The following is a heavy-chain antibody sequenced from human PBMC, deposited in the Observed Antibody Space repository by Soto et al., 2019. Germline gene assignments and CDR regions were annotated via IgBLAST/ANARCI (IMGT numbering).Heavy chain of an antibody. J-gene: IGHJ4*02. Sequence: QVQLVQSGAEVKKPGSSVKVSCKASGGTFSSYAISWVRQAPGQGLEWMGGIIPIFGTANYAQKLQGRVTITADKSTSTAYMKLSSLRSEDTAVYYCARDYYDSSGLLGDFDYWGQGTLVTVSS. CDR3: ARDYYDSSGLLGDFDY. V-gene: IGHV1-69*06. CDR2: IIPIFGTA. CDR1: GGTFSSYA. D-gene: IGHD3-22*01.